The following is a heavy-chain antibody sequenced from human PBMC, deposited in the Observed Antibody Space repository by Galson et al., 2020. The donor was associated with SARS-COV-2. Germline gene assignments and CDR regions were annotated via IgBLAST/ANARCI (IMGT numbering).Heavy chain of an antibody. CDR3: AKAQWSSSLYYFDY. D-gene: IGHD6-13*01. V-gene: IGHV4-39*07. J-gene: IGHJ4*02. Sequence: SETLSLTCTVSGGSISTIDYYWAWIRQPPGKGLEWIGSMYYTGTTYYNPSLKSRVAISLDKSKNQFSLRVNSMTAADTAVYFCAKAQWSSSLYYFDYWSQGTLVTVSS. CDR1: GGSISTIDYY. CDR2: MYYTGTT.